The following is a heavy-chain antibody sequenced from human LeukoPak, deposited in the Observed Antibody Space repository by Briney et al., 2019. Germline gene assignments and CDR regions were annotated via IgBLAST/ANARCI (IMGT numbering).Heavy chain of an antibody. D-gene: IGHD6-19*01. CDR2: IKQDGSEK. V-gene: IGHV3-7*01. Sequence: PGGSLRLSCAASGFTFSSYWMSWVRQAPGKGLEWVANIKQDGSEKYYVDSVKGRFTISRDNAKNSLYLQMNSLRAEDTAVYYCASPHPRAGRSTGYFDYWGQGTLVTASS. J-gene: IGHJ4*02. CDR3: ASPHPRAGRSTGYFDY. CDR1: GFTFSSYW.